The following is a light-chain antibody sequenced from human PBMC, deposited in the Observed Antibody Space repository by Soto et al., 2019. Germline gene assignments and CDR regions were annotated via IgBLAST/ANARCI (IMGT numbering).Light chain of an antibody. CDR3: QQYNSYLWT. V-gene: IGKV1-12*01. CDR2: AAS. J-gene: IGKJ1*01. CDR1: QGISSW. Sequence: DIQMTQSPSSVSGAVGDRVTITLRASQGISSWLAWYQQKPGKAPKLLIYAASSLESGVPSRFSGSGSGTEFTLTISSLQPDDFATYYCQQYNSYLWTFGQGTKVDI.